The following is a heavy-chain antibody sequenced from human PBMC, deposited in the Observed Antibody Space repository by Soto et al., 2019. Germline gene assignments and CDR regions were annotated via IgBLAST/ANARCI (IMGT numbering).Heavy chain of an antibody. D-gene: IGHD4-17*01. J-gene: IGHJ4*02. CDR3: AKAPHASDYAGRGFDF. CDR1: GFTFSSYA. CDR2: VSSGGDRI. V-gene: IGHV3-23*01. Sequence: EVQLLESGGGLEQPGGSLRLSCAASGFTFSSYAMGWVRQAPGKGLEWVSAVSSGGDRIYYADSVQGRFTISRDNSKNTLYMPMSSLRAEDTAVFYCAKAPHASDYAGRGFDFWGQGTLVTVSS.